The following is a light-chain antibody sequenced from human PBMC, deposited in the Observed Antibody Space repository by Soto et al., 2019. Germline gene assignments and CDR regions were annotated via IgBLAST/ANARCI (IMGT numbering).Light chain of an antibody. J-gene: IGKJ3*01. CDR1: QTINSY. CDR3: QQSYSTPFT. V-gene: IGKV1-39*01. CDR2: TAS. Sequence: DIQMTQSPPSLSASVGDRVSITCRASQTINSYVNWYQHKPGQAPKLLMYTASTLHTGVPSRFSGSGSGTHFTLTISSLQPEDFATYFGQQSYSTPFTFGPGTRLDVK.